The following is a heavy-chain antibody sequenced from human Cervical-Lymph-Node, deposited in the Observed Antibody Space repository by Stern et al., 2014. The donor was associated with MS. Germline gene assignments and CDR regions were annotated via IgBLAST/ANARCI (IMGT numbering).Heavy chain of an antibody. CDR1: GYTFSSYG. CDR2: INAGNGET. J-gene: IGHJ4*02. Sequence: VQLEESGAEVKKPGASVKVSCKASGYTFSSYGMHWVRQAPGQRPEWMGWINAGNGETKYSQKFQGRVTISRDISATTAYMELSTLRSEDTAVYYCATHVPVPRGWFWGQGTLVTVSS. V-gene: IGHV1-3*01. D-gene: IGHD3-10*01. CDR3: ATHVPVPRGWF.